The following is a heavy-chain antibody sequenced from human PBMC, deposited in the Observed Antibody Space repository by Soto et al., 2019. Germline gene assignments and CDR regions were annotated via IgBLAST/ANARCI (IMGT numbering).Heavy chain of an antibody. Sequence: QVQLVQSGDELKKPGASVKVSCKPSGNTFPIYTIGWVRQAPGRGLEWMGWISIYTGNTNYGEKVQGRITMTTDRATNTVYMELRSLRSDDTAVYFCATADSGHKFGYWGQGTRVTVSS. CDR1: GNTFPIYT. V-gene: IGHV1-18*04. CDR2: ISIYTGNT. J-gene: IGHJ4*02. CDR3: ATADSGHKFGY. D-gene: IGHD5-12*01.